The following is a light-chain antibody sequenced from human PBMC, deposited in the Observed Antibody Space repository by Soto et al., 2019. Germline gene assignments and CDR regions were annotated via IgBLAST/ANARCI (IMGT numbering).Light chain of an antibody. V-gene: IGKV2-28*01. CDR3: MQALQTPLT. J-gene: IGKJ5*01. CDR2: LGS. CDR1: QSLLDSNGNSR. Sequence: DIVMTQSPLSLPVTPGEPASISCRSSQSLLDSNGNSRFDWYLQKPGQSPQLLIYLGSNRASGVPDRFSGSGSGTDFTLKISRVEAEDVGVYYCMQALQTPLTFGQGKRLEIK.